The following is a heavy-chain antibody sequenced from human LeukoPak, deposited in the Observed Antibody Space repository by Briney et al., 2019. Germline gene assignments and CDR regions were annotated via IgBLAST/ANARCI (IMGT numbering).Heavy chain of an antibody. CDR3: ARYRTSHIAAAGPLDY. D-gene: IGHD6-13*01. CDR1: GYTFSSYA. CDR2: IIPILGIA. Sequence: ASVKVSCKASGYTFSSYAISWVRQAPGQGLEWMGRIIPILGIANYAQKFQGRVTITADKSTSTAYMELSSLRSEDTAVYYCARYRTSHIAAAGPLDYWGQGTLVTVSS. V-gene: IGHV1-69*04. J-gene: IGHJ4*02.